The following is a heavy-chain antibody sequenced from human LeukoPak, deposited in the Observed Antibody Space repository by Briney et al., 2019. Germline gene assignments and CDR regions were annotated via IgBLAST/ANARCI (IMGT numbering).Heavy chain of an antibody. CDR1: GGSISSSSYY. D-gene: IGHD4-17*01. CDR2: IYYSGST. CDR3: ARGFYGDYVAV. Sequence: PSETLSLTCTVSGGSISSSSYYWGWIRQPPGKGLEWIGSIYYSGSTYYNPSLKSRVTISVDTSKNQFSLKLSSVTAADTAVYYCARGFYGDYVAVWGKGTTVTISS. V-gene: IGHV4-39*07. J-gene: IGHJ6*03.